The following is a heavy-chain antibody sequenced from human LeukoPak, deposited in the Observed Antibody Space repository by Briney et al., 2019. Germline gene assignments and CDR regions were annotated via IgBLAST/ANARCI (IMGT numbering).Heavy chain of an antibody. CDR1: GGTFSSYA. J-gene: IGHJ6*03. V-gene: IGHV1-69*13. CDR2: IIPIFGTA. CDR3: ARVRTGESYYYYYYMDV. Sequence: ASVKVSCKASGGTFSSYAISWVRQAPGQGHEWLGGIIPIFGTANYAQKFQGRVTITADESTSTAYMELSSLRSEGTAVYYCARVRTGESYYYYYYMDVWGKGTTVTVSS. D-gene: IGHD7-27*01.